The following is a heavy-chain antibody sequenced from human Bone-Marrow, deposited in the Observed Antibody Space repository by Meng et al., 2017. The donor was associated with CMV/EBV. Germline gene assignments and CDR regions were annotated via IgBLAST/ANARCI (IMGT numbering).Heavy chain of an antibody. V-gene: IGHV5-51*01. CDR3: ARQGKTPGGFLEGPTAYYYYGMDV. CDR2: IYPGDSDT. Sequence: GESLKISCKGSGYSFTSYWIGWVRQMPGKGLEWMGIIYPGDSDTRYSPSFQGQVTISADKSISTAYLQWSSLKASDTAMYYCARQGKTPGGFLEGPTAYYYYGMDVWGQGTTVTVSS. J-gene: IGHJ6*02. CDR1: GYSFTSYW. D-gene: IGHD3-3*01.